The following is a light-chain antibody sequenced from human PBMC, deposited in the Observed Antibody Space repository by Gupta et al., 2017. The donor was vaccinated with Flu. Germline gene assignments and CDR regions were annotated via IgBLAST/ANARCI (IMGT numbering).Light chain of an antibody. J-gene: IGKJ2*01. CDR3: QQYFTTPKT. V-gene: IGKV4-1*01. CDR2: WAS. Sequence: GARAAINCKSSQSCCDSSNNKNYLAWYQQKPGQPPKVLIYWASSRESGVPDRFSGCGSGTDFTLTISSLQAEDVAVYYCQQYFTTPKTFGQGTKLEI. CDR1: QSCCDSSNNKNY.